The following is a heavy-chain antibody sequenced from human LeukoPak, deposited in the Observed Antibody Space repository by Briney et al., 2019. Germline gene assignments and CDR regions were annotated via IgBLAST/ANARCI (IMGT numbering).Heavy chain of an antibody. V-gene: IGHV1-69*05. D-gene: IGHD6-19*01. CDR2: IIPIFGTA. J-gene: IGHJ6*03. CDR1: GGTFSSYA. Sequence: GASVKVSCKASGGTFSSYAISWARQAPGQGLEWMGGIIPIFGTANYAQKFQGRVTITTDESTSTAYMELSSLRSEDTAVYYCASVPGYSSGWYTNNYYMDVWGKGTTVTVSS. CDR3: ASVPGYSSGWYTNNYYMDV.